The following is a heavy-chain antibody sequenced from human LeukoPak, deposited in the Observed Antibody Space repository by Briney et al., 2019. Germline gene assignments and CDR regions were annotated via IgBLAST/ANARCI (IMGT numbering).Heavy chain of an antibody. CDR2: ISSSSRYI. V-gene: IGHV3-21*01. J-gene: IGHJ4*02. CDR3: ARSLDYYGSGRFDY. Sequence: GALRLSCAASGFSFSNYSMTWVRQATGKGLEWVSSISSSSRYIYYSDSVKGRFTISRDNAKSSLLLQMNRLGAEDTAVYYCARSLDYYGSGRFDYWGQGTLLSVSS. CDR1: GFSFSNYS. D-gene: IGHD3-10*01.